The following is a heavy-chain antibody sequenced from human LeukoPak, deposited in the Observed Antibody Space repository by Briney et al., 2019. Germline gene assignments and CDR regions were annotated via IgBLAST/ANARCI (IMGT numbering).Heavy chain of an antibody. J-gene: IGHJ4*02. D-gene: IGHD3-22*01. CDR1: GYTLTSYG. Sequence: SVKVSCKASGYTLTSYGINWVRQAPGQGLEWMGGIIPIFGTANYAQKFQGRVTITADESTSTAYMELSSLRSEDTAVYYCARTTNYYDSSGYFPFDYWGQGTLVTVSS. V-gene: IGHV1-69*13. CDR3: ARTTNYYDSSGYFPFDY. CDR2: IIPIFGTA.